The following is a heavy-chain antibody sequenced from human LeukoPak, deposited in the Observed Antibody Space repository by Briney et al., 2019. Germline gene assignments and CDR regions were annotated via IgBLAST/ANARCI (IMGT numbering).Heavy chain of an antibody. CDR1: GGSISSGGYY. CDR3: ARVGGRTVTTFYWFDP. J-gene: IGHJ5*02. CDR2: IYYSGST. D-gene: IGHD4-11*01. Sequence: SQTLSLTCTVSGGSISSGGYYWSWIRQHPGKGLEWIGYIYYSGSTYYNPSLKSRVTISVDTSKNQLSLKLSSVTAADTAVYYCARVGGRTVTTFYWFDPWGQGTLVTVSS. V-gene: IGHV4-31*03.